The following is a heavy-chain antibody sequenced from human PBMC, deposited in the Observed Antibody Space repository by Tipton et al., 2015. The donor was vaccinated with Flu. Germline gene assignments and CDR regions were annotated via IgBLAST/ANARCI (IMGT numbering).Heavy chain of an antibody. V-gene: IGHV4-61*02. J-gene: IGHJ5*02. D-gene: IGHD4-11*01. CDR3: ARRDYSNYVSDPKNWFDP. Sequence: TLSLTCTVSGGSISSGSYYWSWIRQPAGKGLEWIGRTHTSGSPHYNPSLKSRVTITVDTSKNQFSLRLSSMTAADTAVYYCARRDYSNYVSDPKNWFDPWGQGTLVTVSS. CDR1: GGSISSGSYY. CDR2: THTSGSP.